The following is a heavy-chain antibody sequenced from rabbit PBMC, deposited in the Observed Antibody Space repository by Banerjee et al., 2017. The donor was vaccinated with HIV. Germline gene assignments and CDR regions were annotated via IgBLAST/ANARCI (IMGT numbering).Heavy chain of an antibody. D-gene: IGHD1-1*01. V-gene: IGHV1S7*01. Sequence: QLKESGGGLVQPGGSLKLSCKASGFDFSSYYMSWVRQAPGKGLEWIGYIDPVFGSTYYASWVNGRFTISSHNAQNTLYLQLNSLTAADTATYFCARDFYASSSGYWSLWGPGTLVTVS. CDR2: IDPVFGST. J-gene: IGHJ4*01. CDR1: GFDFSSYY. CDR3: ARDFYASSSGYWSL.